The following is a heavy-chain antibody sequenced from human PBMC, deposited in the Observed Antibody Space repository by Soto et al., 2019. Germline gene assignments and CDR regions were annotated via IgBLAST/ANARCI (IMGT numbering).Heavy chain of an antibody. V-gene: IGHV3-30*18. J-gene: IGHJ3*02. Sequence: QVQLVESGGGVVQPGRSLRLSCAASGFTFSSYGIHWVRQAPGKGLEWVALISYDVSNKYYADSVKGRFTISRDNSKHTLYLQMNSLRTEDTAVYYCAKDLGHGGRGAFDIWGQGTMVTVSS. CDR1: GFTFSSYG. D-gene: IGHD7-27*01. CDR3: AKDLGHGGRGAFDI. CDR2: ISYDVSNK.